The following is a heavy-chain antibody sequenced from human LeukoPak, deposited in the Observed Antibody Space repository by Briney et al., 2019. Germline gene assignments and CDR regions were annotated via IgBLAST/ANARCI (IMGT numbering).Heavy chain of an antibody. CDR3: AKEGTGIHFDY. Sequence: GGSLRLSCAASGFTFSSNAIHWVRQAPGKGLEWVAQISYDGGNTYYADSVKGRFTISRDNSKNTLYLQMNSLRAEDTAVYYCAKEGTGIHFDYWGQGTLVTVSS. CDR1: GFTFSSNA. D-gene: IGHD1-1*01. J-gene: IGHJ4*02. CDR2: ISYDGGNT. V-gene: IGHV3-30-3*01.